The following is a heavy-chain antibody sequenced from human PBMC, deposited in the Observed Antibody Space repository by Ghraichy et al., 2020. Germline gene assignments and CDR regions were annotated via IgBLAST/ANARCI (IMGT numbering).Heavy chain of an antibody. D-gene: IGHD2/OR15-2a*01. V-gene: IGHV4-59*01. CDR3: ARAGPLSRPRFDY. J-gene: IGHJ4*02. CDR2: IYYSGST. Sequence: SETLSLTCTVSGGSISNYYWSWILHPPGKGLVWIGYIYYSGSTNYNPSLKSRLTISLDTSKNQFSLKLSSVTAAATAVYYCARAGPLSRPRFDYWGQGSLVTVSS. CDR1: GGSISNYY.